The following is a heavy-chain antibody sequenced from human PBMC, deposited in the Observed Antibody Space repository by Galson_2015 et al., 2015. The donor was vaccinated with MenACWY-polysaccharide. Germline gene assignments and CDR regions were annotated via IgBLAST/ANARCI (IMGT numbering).Heavy chain of an antibody. Sequence: QSGAEVTKPGASVKVSCKASGYTFTSYGISWVRQAPGQGLEWMGWLSAYNGNTNYAQKLQGRVTMTTDTSTSTAYMELRSLRSDDTAVYYCARVRYYDSSPNAFDIWGQGTMVTVSS. J-gene: IGHJ3*02. D-gene: IGHD3-22*01. CDR3: ARVRYYDSSPNAFDI. V-gene: IGHV1-18*01. CDR2: LSAYNGNT. CDR1: GYTFTSYG.